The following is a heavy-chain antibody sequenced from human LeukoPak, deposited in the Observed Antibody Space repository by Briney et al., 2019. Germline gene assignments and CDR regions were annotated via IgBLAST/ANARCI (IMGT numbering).Heavy chain of an antibody. V-gene: IGHV3-7*01. CDR3: ARGVSGSGSYYLDY. Sequence: GGSLRLSCAASGFTFSSYWMSWVRQAPGKGLEWVANIKQDGSEKYYVDSVKGRFTISRDNAKNSLYLQMNSLRAEDTAVYYCARGVSGSGSYYLDYWGQGTLVTVSS. J-gene: IGHJ4*02. D-gene: IGHD3-10*01. CDR2: IKQDGSEK. CDR1: GFTFSSYW.